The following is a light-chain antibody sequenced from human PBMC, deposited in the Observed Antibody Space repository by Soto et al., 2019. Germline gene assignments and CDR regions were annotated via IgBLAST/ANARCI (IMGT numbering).Light chain of an antibody. CDR2: DAS. CDR1: QGISRW. J-gene: IGKJ1*01. Sequence: DIQMTQSPSTLSASVGDRVTITCRASQGISRWLDWYQQKPGNAPKLLIFDASSLEIGVPSRFSGSGSGTEFTLNISSLQPDDFATYYCQQYNSYSPWTFGQGTKVEI. V-gene: IGKV1-5*01. CDR3: QQYNSYSPWT.